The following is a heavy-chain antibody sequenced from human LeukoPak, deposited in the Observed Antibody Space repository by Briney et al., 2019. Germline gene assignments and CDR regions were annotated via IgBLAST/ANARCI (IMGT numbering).Heavy chain of an antibody. J-gene: IGHJ5*02. CDR2: INHSGST. CDR1: GGSISSGGYY. CDR3: GRRYYVFWSVYYGHNCFDP. Sequence: SQTLSLTCAVSGGSISSGGYYWSWIRQPPGKGLEWIGEINHSGSTNYNPSLKSRVTISVDTSKNQFSLKLSSVTAADTAVYYGGRRYYVFWSVYYGHNCFDPGGQETLVTVPS. D-gene: IGHD3-3*01. V-gene: IGHV4-30-2*01.